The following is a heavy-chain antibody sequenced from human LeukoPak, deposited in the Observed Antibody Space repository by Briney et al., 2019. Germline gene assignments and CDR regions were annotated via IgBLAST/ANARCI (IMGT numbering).Heavy chain of an antibody. J-gene: IGHJ5*02. CDR1: GGSFSGYY. V-gene: IGHV4-34*01. CDR3: ARVFRFGEWYNWFDP. CDR2: INHSGST. Sequence: SETLSLTCAVYGGSFSGYYWSWIRQPPGKGLEWIGEINHSGSTNYNPSLKSRVTISVDTSKKQFSLKLSSVTAADTAVYFSARVFRFGEWYNWFDPWSEGTLVTVPS. D-gene: IGHD3-10*01.